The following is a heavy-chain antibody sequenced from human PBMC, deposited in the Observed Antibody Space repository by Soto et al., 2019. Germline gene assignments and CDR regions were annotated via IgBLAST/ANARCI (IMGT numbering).Heavy chain of an antibody. D-gene: IGHD1-1*01. Sequence: TTSQKCCASGSSISKFSGYLCSLLQPPGKGLEWIGAISYGGSTYHNPSLRSRVTISVDTSKSQFSLDLTSVTAADTAVYDWARHRRDTGTCAQPPDDWRQGT. J-gene: IGHJ1*01. CDR2: ISYGGST. CDR1: GSSISKFSGY. CDR3: ARHRRDTGTCAQPPDD. V-gene: IGHV4-39*01.